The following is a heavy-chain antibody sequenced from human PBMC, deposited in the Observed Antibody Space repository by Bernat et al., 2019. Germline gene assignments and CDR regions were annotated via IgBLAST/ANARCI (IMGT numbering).Heavy chain of an antibody. CDR3: ARAASCYGDYSRYFDL. CDR1: GGSISSYF. D-gene: IGHD4-17*01. J-gene: IGHJ2*01. CDR2: IYYSGST. Sequence: QVQLQESGPGLVKPSETLSPTCTVSGGSISSYFWSWIRQPPGKGLEWIGYIYYSGSTNYSPSLKSRVTISVDTSKNQFSLKLSSVTAADTAVYYCARAASCYGDYSRYFDLWGRGTLVTVSS. V-gene: IGHV4-59*01.